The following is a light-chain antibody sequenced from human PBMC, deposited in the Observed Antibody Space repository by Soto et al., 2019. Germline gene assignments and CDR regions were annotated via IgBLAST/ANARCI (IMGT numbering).Light chain of an antibody. Sequence: EIVLTQSPGTLSLSPGETATLSCRASQTVNSDYLAWFQQRPGQAPRRLIFGASIRATGIPDRFSGSGSGTDFTLTISGPEPEDFAVYYCQQYGSSPSTFGQGTKV. CDR2: GAS. CDR3: QQYGSSPST. CDR1: QTVNSDY. J-gene: IGKJ1*01. V-gene: IGKV3-20*01.